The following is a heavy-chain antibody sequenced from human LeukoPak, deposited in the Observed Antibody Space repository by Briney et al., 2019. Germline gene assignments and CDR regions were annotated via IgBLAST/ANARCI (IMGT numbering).Heavy chain of an antibody. CDR3: ARVARLLRYFDWFDY. Sequence: PSETLSLTCTVSGYSISSGYYWGWIRQPPGKGLAWIGNIYHSGSSYYNPSLKSRVTISVDTSKNQFSLKLSSVTAADTAVYYCARVARLLRYFDWFDYWGQGTLVTVSS. CDR2: IYHSGSS. CDR1: GYSISSGYY. D-gene: IGHD3-9*01. J-gene: IGHJ4*02. V-gene: IGHV4-38-2*02.